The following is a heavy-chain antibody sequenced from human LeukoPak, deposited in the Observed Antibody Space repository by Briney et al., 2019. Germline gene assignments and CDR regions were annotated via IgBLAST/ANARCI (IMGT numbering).Heavy chain of an antibody. CDR3: ARDSSEFRSLLFH. J-gene: IGHJ1*01. V-gene: IGHV1-69*13. D-gene: IGHD1-14*01. Sequence: ASVKVSCKASGGIFSRHTISWVRQSPGQGLEWMGGITPMFGTSNYAQKFRGRVTITADESTSTAYVELSSLRSEDTAVYYCARDSSEFRSLLFHWGQGTLVTVSS. CDR2: ITPMFGTS. CDR1: GGIFSRHT.